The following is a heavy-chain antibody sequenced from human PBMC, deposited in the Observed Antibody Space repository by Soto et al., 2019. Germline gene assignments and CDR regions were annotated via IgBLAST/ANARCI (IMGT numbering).Heavy chain of an antibody. J-gene: IGHJ3*02. Sequence: QVQLVESGGGVVQPGRSLRLSCAASGFTFSSYGMHWVRQAPGKGLEWVAVIWYDGSNKYYADSVKGRFTISRDNSKNTRYLQMNSLRAEDTAVYYCARDRLGSGYDDAFDIWGQGTMVTVSS. V-gene: IGHV3-33*01. CDR1: GFTFSSYG. D-gene: IGHD3-22*01. CDR2: IWYDGSNK. CDR3: ARDRLGSGYDDAFDI.